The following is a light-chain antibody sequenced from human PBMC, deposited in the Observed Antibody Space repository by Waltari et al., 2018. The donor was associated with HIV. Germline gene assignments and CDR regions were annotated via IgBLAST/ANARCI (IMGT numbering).Light chain of an antibody. Sequence: EIVMPHSPATMSVSPGESATLSCRASQSVSSNLAWYQQRPGQAPRLLIYGASTRATGIPARFSGSGSGTEFTLSISSLQSEDFAVYYCQQYNNWLFTFGRGTKVDIK. CDR2: GAS. V-gene: IGKV3-15*01. J-gene: IGKJ3*01. CDR1: QSVSSN. CDR3: QQYNNWLFT.